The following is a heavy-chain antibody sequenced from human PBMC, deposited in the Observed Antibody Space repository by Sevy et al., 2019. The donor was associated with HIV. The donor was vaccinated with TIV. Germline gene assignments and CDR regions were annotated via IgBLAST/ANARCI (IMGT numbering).Heavy chain of an antibody. V-gene: IGHV3-7*01. Sequence: GGSLRLSCAASGFAFSRYWMTWVRQAPGKGLEWVANIKPDGSEQYFVGSVRGRFTISRDNAKNSMYLQMNSLRGEDTADYFCTRVSIREPDESNDYGGYYRWFDSWGQGTLVTVSS. CDR2: IKPDGSEQ. CDR1: GFAFSRYW. CDR3: TRVSIREPDESNDYGGYYRWFDS. D-gene: IGHD5-12*01. J-gene: IGHJ5*01.